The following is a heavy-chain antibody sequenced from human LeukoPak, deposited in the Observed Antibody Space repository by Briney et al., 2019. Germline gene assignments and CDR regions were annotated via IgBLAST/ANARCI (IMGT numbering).Heavy chain of an antibody. CDR1: GGSISSYY. D-gene: IGHD3-22*01. V-gene: IGHV4-59*05. J-gene: IGHJ6*02. CDR3: AGLYYYDSSGSYHPPTYYYYYGMDV. Sequence: SETLSLTCTVSGGSISSYYWSWIRQPPGKGLEWIGSIYYSGSTYYNPSLKSRVTISVDTSKNQFSLKLSSVTAADTAVYYCAGLYYYDSSGSYHPPTYYYYYGMDVWGQGTTVTVSS. CDR2: IYYSGST.